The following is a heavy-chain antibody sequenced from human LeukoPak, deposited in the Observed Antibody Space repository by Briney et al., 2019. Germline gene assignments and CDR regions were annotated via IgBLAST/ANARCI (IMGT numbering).Heavy chain of an antibody. CDR2: LNSDGSDT. V-gene: IGHV3-74*01. Sequence: GGSLRLSCVGSGFTLTTSWMHWVRQAPGKGLVWVSRLNSDGSDTIYADSVKGRFTISRDNAKNTLYLQMNSLRAEDTGIYYCIRLGVTSQNYWGQGTLVTVSS. CDR3: IRLGVTSQNY. CDR1: GFTLTTSW. D-gene: IGHD2-21*02. J-gene: IGHJ4*02.